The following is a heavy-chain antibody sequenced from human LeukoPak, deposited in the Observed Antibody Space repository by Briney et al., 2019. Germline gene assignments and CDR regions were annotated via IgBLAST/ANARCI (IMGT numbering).Heavy chain of an antibody. CDR1: RFTFSSYA. D-gene: IGHD2-15*01. Sequence: GGSLRLSCAASRFTFSSYAMSWVRQAPGRGLEWVSGISGSGGSTYYADSVKGRFTISRDNSKNTLYLQMNSLRAEDTAVYYCAKDGSGCSGGSCYQNFDYWGQGTLVTVSS. CDR2: ISGSGGST. J-gene: IGHJ4*02. CDR3: AKDGSGCSGGSCYQNFDY. V-gene: IGHV3-23*01.